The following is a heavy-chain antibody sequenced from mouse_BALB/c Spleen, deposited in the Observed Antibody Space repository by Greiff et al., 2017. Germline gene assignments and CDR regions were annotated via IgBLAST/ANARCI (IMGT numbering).Heavy chain of an antibody. Sequence: EVQLVESGGGLVKPGGSLKLSCAASGFAFSSYDMSWVRQTPEKRLEWVAYISSGGSTYYPDSVKGRFTISRDNARNILYLQMSSLRSEDTAMYYCARLHYYGYDAMDYWGQGTSVTVSS. CDR2: ISSGGST. J-gene: IGHJ4*01. V-gene: IGHV5-6-5*01. CDR3: ARLHYYGYDAMDY. D-gene: IGHD1-2*01. CDR1: GFAFSSYD.